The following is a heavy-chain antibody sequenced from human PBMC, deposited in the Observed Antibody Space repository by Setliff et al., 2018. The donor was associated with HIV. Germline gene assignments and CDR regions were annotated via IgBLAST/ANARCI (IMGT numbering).Heavy chain of an antibody. D-gene: IGHD5-18*01. J-gene: IGHJ4*02. V-gene: IGHV4-31*03. CDR1: GDSINSGNYD. CDR2: IYYSGST. Sequence: SETLSLTCTVSGDSINSGNYDWSWIRQHPGKGLEWIGYIYYSGSTYYSPSLKSRLTISRDTSKNQFSLRMKSVTAADTAVYYCAREGKTALVTKYFDYWGQGTLVTVSS. CDR3: AREGKTALVTKYFDY.